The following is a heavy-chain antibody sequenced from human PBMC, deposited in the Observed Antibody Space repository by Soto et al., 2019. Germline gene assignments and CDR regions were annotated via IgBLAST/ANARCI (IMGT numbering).Heavy chain of an antibody. J-gene: IGHJ4*02. CDR1: VFSLTTTGVG. Sequence: QIALQESGPTVVKPTQTLTLTCTFSVFSLTTTGVGVGWIRYSPGKALEWLAMVYLNDERRYSPSLKSRLTITQDTSKTQVVLTMTYMDPVDTATYFCAHYDSSGYFSPFDSWGQGTLVTVSS. CDR3: AHYDSSGYFSPFDS. CDR2: VYLNDER. D-gene: IGHD3-22*01. V-gene: IGHV2-5*01.